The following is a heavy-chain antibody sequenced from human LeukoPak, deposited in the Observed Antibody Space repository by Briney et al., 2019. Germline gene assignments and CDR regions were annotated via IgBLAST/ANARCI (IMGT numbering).Heavy chain of an antibody. CDR1: SYSISSGYY. J-gene: IGHJ4*02. CDR2: IYHSGST. D-gene: IGHD3-16*01. V-gene: IGHV4-38-2*01. Sequence: ASETLSLTCAVSSYSISSGYYWGWIQQPPGKGLEWIGSIYHSGSTYYNPSLKSRVTILVDTSKNQFSLKLSSVTAADTAVYYCARRGGSRYFDYWGQGTLVTVSS. CDR3: ARRGGSRYFDY.